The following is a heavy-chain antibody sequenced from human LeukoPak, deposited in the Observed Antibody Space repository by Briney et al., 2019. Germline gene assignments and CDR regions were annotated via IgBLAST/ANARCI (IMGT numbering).Heavy chain of an antibody. V-gene: IGHV3-11*01. CDR3: ARHDTAMATDYGMDV. J-gene: IGHJ6*02. Sequence: GGSLRLSCAASGFAFSDYYMSWIRQAPGKGLEWVSYISSRGSTIYYADSVKGRFTISRDNAKNSLYLQMNSLRAEDTAVYYCARHDTAMATDYGMDVWGQGTTVTVSS. D-gene: IGHD5-18*01. CDR1: GFAFSDYY. CDR2: ISSRGSTI.